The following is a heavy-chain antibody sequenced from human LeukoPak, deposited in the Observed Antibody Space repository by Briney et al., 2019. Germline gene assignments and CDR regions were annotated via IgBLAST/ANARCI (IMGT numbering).Heavy chain of an antibody. CDR1: GYTFTDYY. Sequence: ASVKVSCKASGYTFTDYYMHWVRQAPGQGLEWMGWINLNSRGTNYAQKFQGRVTMTRDTSISTAYMELNRLRSDDTAVYYCAKQGGATTWYYYYYYMDVWGKGTTVTVSS. CDR2: INLNSRGT. D-gene: IGHD1-26*01. CDR3: AKQGGATTWYYYYYYMDV. V-gene: IGHV1-2*02. J-gene: IGHJ6*03.